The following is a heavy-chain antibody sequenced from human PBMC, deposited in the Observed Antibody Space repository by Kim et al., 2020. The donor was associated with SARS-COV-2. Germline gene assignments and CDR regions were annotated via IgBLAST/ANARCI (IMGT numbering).Heavy chain of an antibody. J-gene: IGHJ6*02. Sequence: KFQGRVTITADETTSTAYMELSSLGSEDTAVYYCARALGRTYYYYGMDVWGQGTTVTVSS. V-gene: IGHV1-69*01. CDR3: ARALGRTYYYYGMDV. D-gene: IGHD7-27*01.